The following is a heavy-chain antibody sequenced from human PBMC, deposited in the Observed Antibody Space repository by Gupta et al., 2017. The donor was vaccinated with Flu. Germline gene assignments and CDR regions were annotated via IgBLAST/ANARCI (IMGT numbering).Heavy chain of an antibody. CDR2: IVPSDGRT. D-gene: IGHD2-8*01. CDR3: AREMDGGQFDD. Sequence: CKTSGYTLTSYYIRWVRQAPGQGLEWMGMIVPSDGRTNGPQNFRGRVTMTRDTSTSTVYMELSSLRSEDTAVYYCAREMDGGQFDDWGQGTLVTLSS. J-gene: IGHJ4*02. CDR1: GYTLTSYY. V-gene: IGHV1-46*01.